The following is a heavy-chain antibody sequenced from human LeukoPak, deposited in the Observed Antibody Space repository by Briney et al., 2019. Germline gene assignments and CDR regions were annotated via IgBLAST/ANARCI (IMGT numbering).Heavy chain of an antibody. CDR3: ARHMTVTYDAFDI. V-gene: IGHV4-61*08. CDR1: GGSISSGDYY. D-gene: IGHD3-22*01. CDR2: IYYSGST. J-gene: IGHJ3*02. Sequence: SETLSLTCTVSGGSISSGDYYWSWIRQPPGKGLEWIGYIYYSGSTKYNPSLKSRVTISVDTSERQFSLKLSSVTAADTAAYYCARHMTVTYDAFDIWGQGTMVTVSS.